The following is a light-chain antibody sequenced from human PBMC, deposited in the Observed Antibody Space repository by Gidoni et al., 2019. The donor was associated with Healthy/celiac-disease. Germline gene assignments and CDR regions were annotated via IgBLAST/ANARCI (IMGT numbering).Light chain of an antibody. J-gene: IGKJ4*01. CDR2: AAS. Sequence: DIQMTQSPSSLSASVGDRVTITCRESQSISTYLNWYQQKPGKAPKLLIYAASSLQRGVPSRFSGSGSGTDFTLTISSLQPEDFATYYCQQSYSTPFTFGGGTKVEIK. CDR1: QSISTY. CDR3: QQSYSTPFT. V-gene: IGKV1-39*01.